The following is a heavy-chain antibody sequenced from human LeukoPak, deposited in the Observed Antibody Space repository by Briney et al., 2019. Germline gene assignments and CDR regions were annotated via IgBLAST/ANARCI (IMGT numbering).Heavy chain of an antibody. V-gene: IGHV4-59*01. J-gene: IGHJ2*01. CDR1: DGSISTYY. CDR3: ARVGQACFDL. CDR2: VDYSGST. Sequence: PSETLSLTCTVSDGSISTYYWSWIRQPPGKGLEWIGYVDYSGSTNYNPSLKSRVTISVDTSKNQFSLKLSSVTAADAAVYYCARVGQACFDLWGRGTLVTVSS.